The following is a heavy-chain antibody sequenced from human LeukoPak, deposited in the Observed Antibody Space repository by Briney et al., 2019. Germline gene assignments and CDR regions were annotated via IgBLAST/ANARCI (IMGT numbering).Heavy chain of an antibody. J-gene: IGHJ4*02. CDR2: ISTGNGNT. V-gene: IGHV1-18*01. Sequence: GASVKVSCKASGDTFIRYGISWVRQAPGQGLEWMGWISTGNGNTNYGQKFQGRVTMTTDTSTGTGYMELRSLRSDDTAVYYCARVELYNMGPRVGVGPTAYWGQGTLVTVSS. CDR3: ARVELYNMGPRVGVGPTAY. D-gene: IGHD1-1*01. CDR1: GDTFIRYG.